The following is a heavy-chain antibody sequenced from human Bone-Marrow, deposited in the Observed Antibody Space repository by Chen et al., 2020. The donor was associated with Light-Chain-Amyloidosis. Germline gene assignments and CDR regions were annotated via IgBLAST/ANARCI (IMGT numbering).Heavy chain of an antibody. CDR1: GYTFPNYW. D-gene: IGHD5-12*01. J-gene: IGHJ4*02. Sequence: EVQLEQSGPEVKKPGESLKISCKGSGYTFPNYWIDWVRQMPGKGLEWMGVSYPEDSDARYSPSVEGQVTISADKSITTAYLQWRSLKASDTAMYYCARRRDGYNFDYWGQGTLVTVSS. CDR3: ARRRDGYNFDY. CDR2: SYPEDSDA. V-gene: IGHV5-51*01.